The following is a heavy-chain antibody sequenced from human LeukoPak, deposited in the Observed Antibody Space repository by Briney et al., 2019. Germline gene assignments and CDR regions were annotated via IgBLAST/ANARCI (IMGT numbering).Heavy chain of an antibody. J-gene: IGHJ4*02. CDR3: ARYRQYCSSSSCYIDY. CDR2: IWFDGGNK. D-gene: IGHD2-2*02. Sequence: GRSLRLSCAASGFTFSNYGMHWVREAPGKGLEWMAFIWFDGGNKNYADSVTGRITISRDNSKNTLYLQMNSLRAEDTAVYYCARYRQYCSSSSCYIDYWGQGTLVTVSS. CDR1: GFTFSNYG. V-gene: IGHV3-33*01.